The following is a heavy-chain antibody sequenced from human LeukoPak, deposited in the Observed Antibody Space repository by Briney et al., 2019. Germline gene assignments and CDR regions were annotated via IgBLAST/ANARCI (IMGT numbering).Heavy chain of an antibody. Sequence: PSETLSLTCTVSGGSISSSSSFWGWIRQPPGKELEWIGNIFYTGTTYYNPSLESRVTISVDTSKNQFSLDLSSVTAADTAVYYCATMGHTVTSSRYCTSTSCHVPFDYWGQGTLVTVSS. CDR2: IFYTGTT. CDR1: GGSISSSSSF. D-gene: IGHD2-2*01. J-gene: IGHJ4*02. V-gene: IGHV4-39*01. CDR3: ATMGHTVTSSRYCTSTSCHVPFDY.